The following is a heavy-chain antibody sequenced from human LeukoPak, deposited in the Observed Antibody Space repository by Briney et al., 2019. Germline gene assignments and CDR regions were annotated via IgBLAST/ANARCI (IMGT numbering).Heavy chain of an antibody. V-gene: IGHV4-38-2*02. J-gene: IGHJ6*03. Sequence: PSETLSLTCTVSGYSISSGYYWGWIRQPPGKGLEWIGSIYHSGSTYYSPSLKSRVTISVDTSKNQFSLKLSSVTAADTAVYYCARVVPAAMFLKFYYYYYMDVWGKGTTVTISS. CDR3: ARVVPAAMFLKFYYYYYMDV. D-gene: IGHD2-2*01. CDR2: IYHSGST. CDR1: GYSISSGYY.